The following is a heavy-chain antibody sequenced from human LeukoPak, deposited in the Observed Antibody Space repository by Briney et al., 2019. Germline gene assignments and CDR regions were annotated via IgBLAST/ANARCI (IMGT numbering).Heavy chain of an antibody. J-gene: IGHJ4*02. D-gene: IGHD6-13*01. CDR2: IKQDGSEK. V-gene: IGHV3-7*04. CDR3: ARGTIAAAGYYYFDY. CDR1: GFTFSSYW. Sequence: GGSLRLSCAASGFTFSSYWMSWVRQAPGKGLEWVANIKQDGSEKYYVDSVKGRFTISRDNAKNSLYLQMNSPRAEDTAVYYCARGTIAAAGYYYFDYWGQGTQVTVSS.